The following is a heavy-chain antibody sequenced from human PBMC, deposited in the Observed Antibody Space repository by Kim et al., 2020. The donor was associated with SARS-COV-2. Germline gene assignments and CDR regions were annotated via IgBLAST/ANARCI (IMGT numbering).Heavy chain of an antibody. CDR2: IRSKAYGGTT. CDR3: TRGLLRYFDWLGLVSGKLDY. V-gene: IGHV3-49*03. Sequence: GGSLRLSCTASGFTFGDYAMSWFRQAPGKGLEWVGFIRSKAYGGTTEYAASVKGRFTISRDDSKSIAYLQMNSLKTEDTAVYYCTRGLLRYFDWLGLVSGKLDYWGQGTLVTVSS. J-gene: IGHJ4*02. D-gene: IGHD3-9*01. CDR1: GFTFGDYA.